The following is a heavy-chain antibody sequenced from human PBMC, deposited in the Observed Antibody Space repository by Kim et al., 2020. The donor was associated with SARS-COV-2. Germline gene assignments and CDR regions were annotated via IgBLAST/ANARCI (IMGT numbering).Heavy chain of an antibody. CDR3: ARDQTPFGELRDYYYYYGMDV. CDR1: GFTFSSYW. J-gene: IGHJ6*02. CDR2: IKQDGSEK. V-gene: IGHV3-7*01. D-gene: IGHD3-10*01. Sequence: GGSLRLSCAASGFTFSSYWMSWVRQAPGKGLEWVANIKQDGSEKYYVDSVKGRFTISRDNAKNSLYLQMNSLRAEDTAVYYCARDQTPFGELRDYYYYYGMDVWGQGTTVTVSS.